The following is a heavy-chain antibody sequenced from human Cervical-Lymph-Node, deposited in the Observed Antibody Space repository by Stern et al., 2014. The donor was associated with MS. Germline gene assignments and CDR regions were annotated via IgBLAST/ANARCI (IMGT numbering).Heavy chain of an antibody. Sequence: QVQLVESGGGVVQPGRSLRLSCAASGFTFSSFPIHWVRQAPGKGLEWVAIIWHDGSNEHYADSVKGRFTVSRDNSNDTVYLQMNSLRAEDTAIYYCARDPNGYAYGLGDWGRGALVTVSS. CDR2: IWHDGSNE. CDR3: ARDPNGYAYGLGD. V-gene: IGHV3-33*01. CDR1: GFTFSSFP. D-gene: IGHD3-16*01. J-gene: IGHJ4*02.